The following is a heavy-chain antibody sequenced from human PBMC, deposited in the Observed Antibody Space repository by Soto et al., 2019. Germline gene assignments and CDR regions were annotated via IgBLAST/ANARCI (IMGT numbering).Heavy chain of an antibody. D-gene: IGHD3-3*01. J-gene: IGHJ6*02. Sequence: ASVKVSCKASGYTFTSYGMSWVRQAPGQGLEWMGWISAYNGNTNYAQKLQGRVTMTTDTSTSTAYMELRSLRSDDTAVYYCARGYRSGYYTAYYYYGMDVWGQGTTVTAP. CDR3: ARGYRSGYYTAYYYYGMDV. V-gene: IGHV1-18*01. CDR2: ISAYNGNT. CDR1: GYTFTSYG.